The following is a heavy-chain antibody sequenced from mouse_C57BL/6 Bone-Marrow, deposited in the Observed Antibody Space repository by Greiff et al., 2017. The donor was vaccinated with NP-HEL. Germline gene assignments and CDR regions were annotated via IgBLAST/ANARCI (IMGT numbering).Heavy chain of an antibody. CDR3: ARRYGSVYYFDY. D-gene: IGHD1-1*01. Sequence: QVQLQQSGPELVKPGASVKISCKASGYAFSSSWMNWVKQRPGKGLEWIGRIYPGDGDTNYNGKFKGKATLTADKSSSTAYMQLSSLTSEDSAIYFCARRYGSVYYFDYWGQGTTLTVSS. J-gene: IGHJ2*01. V-gene: IGHV1-82*01. CDR2: IYPGDGDT. CDR1: GYAFSSSW.